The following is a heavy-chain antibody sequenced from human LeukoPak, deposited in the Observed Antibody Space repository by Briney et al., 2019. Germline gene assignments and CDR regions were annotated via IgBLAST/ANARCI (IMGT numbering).Heavy chain of an antibody. Sequence: ASVKVSCKASGGTFSSYAISWVRQAPGQGLEWMGGIIPIFGTANYAQKFQGRVTITADKSTITAYMELSSLRSEDTAVYYCARDFTYHGFDIWGQGTMVTVSS. CDR2: IIPIFGTA. V-gene: IGHV1-69*06. J-gene: IGHJ3*02. CDR1: GGTFSSYA. CDR3: ARDFTYHGFDI.